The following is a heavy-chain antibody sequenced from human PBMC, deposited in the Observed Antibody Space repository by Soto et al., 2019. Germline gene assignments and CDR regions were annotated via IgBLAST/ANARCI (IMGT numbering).Heavy chain of an antibody. CDR2: IIPIFGTA. D-gene: IGHD5-12*01. CDR3: ATSGLSSGYGPHYFDS. Sequence: ASVKVPCKASGGTFSSYAISWVRQAPGQGLEWMGGIIPIFGTANYAQKFQGRVTITADESTSTANMALSSLRSEDTAVYYCATSGLSSGYGPHYFDSWGQGTLVTVSS. V-gene: IGHV1-69*13. J-gene: IGHJ4*02. CDR1: GGTFSSYA.